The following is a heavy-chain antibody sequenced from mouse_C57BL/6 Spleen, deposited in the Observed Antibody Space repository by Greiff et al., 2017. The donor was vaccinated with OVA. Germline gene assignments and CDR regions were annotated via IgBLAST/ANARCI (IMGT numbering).Heavy chain of an antibody. CDR2: INPGSGGT. CDR1: GYAFTNYL. V-gene: IGHV1-54*01. Sequence: VQLVESGAELVRPGTSVKVSCKASGYAFTNYLIEWVKQRPGQGLEWIGVINPGSGGTNYNEKFKGKATLTADKSSSTAYMQLSSLTSEDSAVYFCARGGSSGVFDYWGQGTTLTVSS. CDR3: ARGGSSGVFDY. J-gene: IGHJ2*01. D-gene: IGHD3-2*02.